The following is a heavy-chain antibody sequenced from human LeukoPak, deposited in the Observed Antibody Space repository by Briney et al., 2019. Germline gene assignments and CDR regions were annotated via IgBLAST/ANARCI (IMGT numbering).Heavy chain of an antibody. V-gene: IGHV4-30-2*01. CDR3: ARGMILGYYDILTGYSTYYYYGMDV. CDR2: IYHSGST. D-gene: IGHD3-9*01. J-gene: IGHJ6*02. CDR1: GGSISSGGYS. Sequence: SETLSLTCAVSGGSISSGGYSWSWIRQPPGKGQEWIGYIYHSGSTYYNPSLKSRVTISVDRSKNQFSLKLSSVTAADTAVYYCARGMILGYYDILTGYSTYYYYGMDVWGQGTTVTVSS.